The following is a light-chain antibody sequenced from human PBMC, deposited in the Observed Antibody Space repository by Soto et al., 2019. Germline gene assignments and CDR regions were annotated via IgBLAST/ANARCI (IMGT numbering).Light chain of an antibody. Sequence: QSVLTQTPSASGTPGQRITISCSGSNSNMGRNYVYWYQQVPGTAPKLLMYRNDVRPSGVPDRFTGSKSGTSASLAISGLRYEDEADYYCAVWDNSLNGVAFGGGTKLTVL. CDR1: NSNMGRNY. CDR3: AVWDNSLNGVA. J-gene: IGLJ2*01. V-gene: IGLV1-47*01. CDR2: RND.